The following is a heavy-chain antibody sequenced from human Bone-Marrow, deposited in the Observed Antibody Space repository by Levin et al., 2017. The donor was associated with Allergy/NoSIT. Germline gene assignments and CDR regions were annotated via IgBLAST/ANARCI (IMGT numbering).Heavy chain of an antibody. CDR1: GFTFSSYS. D-gene: IGHD6-6*01. CDR3: ARVGKQLGEYYFDY. Sequence: GGSLRLSCAASGFTFSSYSMNWVRQAPGKGLEWVSSISSSSSYIYYADSVKGRFTISRDNAKNSLYLQMNSLRAEDTAVYYCARVGKQLGEYYFDYWGQGTLVTVSS. V-gene: IGHV3-21*01. CDR2: ISSSSSYI. J-gene: IGHJ4*02.